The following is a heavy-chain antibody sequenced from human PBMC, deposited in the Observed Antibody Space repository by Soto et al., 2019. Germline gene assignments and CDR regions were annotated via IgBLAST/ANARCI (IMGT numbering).Heavy chain of an antibody. CDR1: GGTFSSYA. CDR3: ARGRGYSYGLPIDY. V-gene: IGHV1-69*13. CDR2: IIPIFGTA. D-gene: IGHD5-18*01. Sequence: SVKVSCKASGGTFSSYAISWVRRAPGQGLEWMGGIIPIFGTANYAQKFQGRVTITADESTSTAYMELSSLRSEDTAVYYCARGRGYSYGLPIDYWGQGTLVTVYS. J-gene: IGHJ4*02.